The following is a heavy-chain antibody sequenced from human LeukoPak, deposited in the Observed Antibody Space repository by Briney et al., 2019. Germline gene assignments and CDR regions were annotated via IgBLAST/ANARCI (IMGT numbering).Heavy chain of an antibody. CDR3: AKGHYYGSGSLDY. CDR2: IGGRDGST. D-gene: IGHD3-10*01. J-gene: IGHJ4*02. Sequence: GGSLRLSCAASGFTFSSYGMSWVRQAPGKGLEWVSAIGGRDGSTYYADSVKGRFTISRDNCKNTLYVQMNSLRADDTAVYYCAKGHYYGSGSLDYWGQGTLVTVSS. CDR1: GFTFSSYG. V-gene: IGHV3-23*01.